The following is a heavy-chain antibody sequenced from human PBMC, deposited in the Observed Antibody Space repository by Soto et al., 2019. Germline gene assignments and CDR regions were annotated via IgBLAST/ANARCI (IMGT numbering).Heavy chain of an antibody. Sequence: GGSLRLSCAASGFTFSSYGMHWVRQAPGKGLEWVAVIWYDGSNKYYADSVKGRFTISRDNSKNTLYLQMNSLRAEDTAVYYCARDQGPYGGNPYWYFDLWGRGTLVTVSS. D-gene: IGHD2-15*01. CDR3: ARDQGPYGGNPYWYFDL. V-gene: IGHV3-33*01. CDR2: IWYDGSNK. J-gene: IGHJ2*01. CDR1: GFTFSSYG.